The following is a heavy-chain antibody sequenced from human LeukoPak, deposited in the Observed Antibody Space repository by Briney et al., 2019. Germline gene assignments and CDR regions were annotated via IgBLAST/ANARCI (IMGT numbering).Heavy chain of an antibody. V-gene: IGHV4-34*01. CDR2: MDGSGSV. Sequence: PSETLSLTYAVDGGSCTNYYWTWICQRPGGGLEWIGEMDGSGSVIYNPSLESRVAISLDTSSHHFSLLLRSVTAADTSIYFCARGPRYSSSWRRRNSAAPRADYFQHWGQGTVVTVSS. D-gene: IGHD6-13*01. CDR3: ARGPRYSSSWRRRNSAAPRADYFQH. CDR1: GGSCTNYY. J-gene: IGHJ1*01.